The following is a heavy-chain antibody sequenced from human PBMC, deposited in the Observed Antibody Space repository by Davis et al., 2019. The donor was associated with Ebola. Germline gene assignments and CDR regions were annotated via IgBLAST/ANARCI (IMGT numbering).Heavy chain of an antibody. D-gene: IGHD3-22*01. J-gene: IGHJ5*02. CDR1: GGSISSYY. V-gene: IGHV4-59*01. Sequence: SETLSLTCPVSGGSISSYYWSWIRQPPGKGLGWIGYIYYSGSTNYNPSLKSRVTISVDTSKNQFSLKLSSVTAADTAVYYCARERYYYDSSGFLLNWFDPWGQGTLVTVSS. CDR3: ARERYYYDSSGFLLNWFDP. CDR2: IYYSGST.